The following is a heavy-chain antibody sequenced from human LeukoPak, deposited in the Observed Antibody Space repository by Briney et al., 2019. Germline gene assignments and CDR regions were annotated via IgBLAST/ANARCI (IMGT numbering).Heavy chain of an antibody. CDR1: GFTFSSYA. Sequence: GGSLRLSCAASGFTFSSYAMSWVRQAPGKGLEWVSAISGSGGSTYYADSVKGRFTISRDNAKNSLYLQMNSLRAEDTAVYYCARLQPVPALTRGFDPWGQGTLVTVSS. V-gene: IGHV3-23*01. D-gene: IGHD2-2*01. CDR3: ARLQPVPALTRGFDP. CDR2: ISGSGGST. J-gene: IGHJ5*02.